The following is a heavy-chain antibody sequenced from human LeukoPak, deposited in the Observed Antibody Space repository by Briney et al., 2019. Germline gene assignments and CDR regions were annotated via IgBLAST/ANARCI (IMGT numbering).Heavy chain of an antibody. V-gene: IGHV4-59*11. CDR2: IYNSGST. CDR3: ARGGYSYGYDDDFEY. D-gene: IGHD5-18*01. CDR1: GGSISSHY. J-gene: IGHJ4*02. Sequence: PSETLSLTCTVSGGSISSHYWSWIRQPPGKGLEWIGYIYNSGSTNYNPSFKSRVTISVDTSKSQFSLKLTSVTAADTAVYYCARGGYSYGYDDDFEYWGQGILVTVSS.